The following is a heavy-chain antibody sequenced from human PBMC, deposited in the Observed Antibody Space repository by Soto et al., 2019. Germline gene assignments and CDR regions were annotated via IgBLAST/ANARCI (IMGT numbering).Heavy chain of an antibody. CDR1: GLTFSDYA. J-gene: IGHJ6*02. Sequence: EVQLLESGGGLAQPGGSLTLSCVASGLTFSDYAMSWVRKAPGKGLEWVSTITGGGVYTYSADSVEGRFTISRDNSKNTLYLQMKSLRAEDMAVYYCAKDAGDVRDWDCRGGSCSPDGMDVWGQGTTVTVSS. CDR3: AKDAGDVRDWDCRGGSCSPDGMDV. D-gene: IGHD2-15*01. V-gene: IGHV3-23*01. CDR2: ITGGGVYT.